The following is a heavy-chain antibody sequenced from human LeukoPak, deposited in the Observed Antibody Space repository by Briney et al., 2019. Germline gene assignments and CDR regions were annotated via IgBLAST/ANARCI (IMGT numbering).Heavy chain of an antibody. CDR3: ASFYYDLWSGYYRRYYYYGMDV. CDR1: GGSFSGYY. V-gene: IGHV4-34*01. Sequence: SETLSLTCAVYGGSFSGYYWSWIRQPPGKGLEWIGEINHSGSTNYNPSLKSRVTISVDTSKNQFSLKLSSVTAADTAVYYCASFYYDLWSGYYRRYYYYGMDVWGQGTTVTVSS. CDR2: INHSGST. J-gene: IGHJ6*02. D-gene: IGHD3-3*01.